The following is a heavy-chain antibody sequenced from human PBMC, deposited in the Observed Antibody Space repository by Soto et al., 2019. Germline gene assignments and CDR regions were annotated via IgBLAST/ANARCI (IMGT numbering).Heavy chain of an antibody. D-gene: IGHD1-26*01. CDR3: ARLVSAAANDY. CDR1: GFTFSSYW. V-gene: IGHV3-7*04. CDR2: IKQDESEK. Sequence: EVQLVESGGGLVQPGGSLRLSCAVSGFTFSSYWMSWVRQAPGKGLEWVANIKQDESEKYYMDSVKGRFTISRDNAMNSLYLQMNYLRAEDTAVYYCARLVSAAANDYWGQGTLVIVSS. J-gene: IGHJ4*02.